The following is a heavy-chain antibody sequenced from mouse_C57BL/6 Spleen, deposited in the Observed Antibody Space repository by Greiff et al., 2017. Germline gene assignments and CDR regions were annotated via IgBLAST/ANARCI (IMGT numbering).Heavy chain of an antibody. CDR2: ISSGGSYT. V-gene: IGHV5-6*01. CDR1: GFTFSSYG. J-gene: IGHJ2*01. CDR3: ARHPRGYFDY. Sequence: EVKLMESGGDLVKPGGSLKLSCAASGFTFSSYGMSWVRQTPDKRLEWVATISSGGSYTYYPDSVQGRFTISRDNAKNTLYLQMSSLKSEDTAMYYCARHPRGYFDYWGQGTTLTVSS.